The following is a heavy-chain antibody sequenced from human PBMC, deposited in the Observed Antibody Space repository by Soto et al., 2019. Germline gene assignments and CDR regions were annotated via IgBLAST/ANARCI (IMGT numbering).Heavy chain of an antibody. V-gene: IGHV4-31*03. J-gene: IGHJ5*02. CDR2: IYFSGST. CDR3: ARGSFWSGYLRSNWFDP. Sequence: PSETLSLTCTVSGGSINSGDYSWSWIRQHPGKGLEWIGYIYFSGSTYYNPSLQSRVTISVDTSKNQFSLKLSSVTAADTAVYYCARGSFWSGYLRSNWFDPWGQGTLVTVSS. CDR1: GGSINSGDYS. D-gene: IGHD3-3*01.